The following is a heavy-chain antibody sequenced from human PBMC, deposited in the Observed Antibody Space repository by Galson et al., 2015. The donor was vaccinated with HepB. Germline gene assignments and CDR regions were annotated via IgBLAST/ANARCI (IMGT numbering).Heavy chain of an antibody. CDR1: GFTFSRYG. CDR2: VSYDGSNK. V-gene: IGHV3-30*18. J-gene: IGHJ4*02. D-gene: IGHD6-13*01. CDR3: AKDRGGLESVWVAAAGREV. Sequence: SLRLSCAASGFTFSRYGMHWVRQAPGKGLEWVAVVSYDGSNKYYADSVKGRFTISRDNSKNTLYLQMNSLRAEDTAVYYCAKDRGGLESVWVAAAGREVWGQGTLVTVSS.